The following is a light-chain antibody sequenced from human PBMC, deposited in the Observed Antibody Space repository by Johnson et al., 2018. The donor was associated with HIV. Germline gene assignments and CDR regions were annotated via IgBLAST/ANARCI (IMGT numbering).Light chain of an antibody. CDR3: ETWDSSLSAGV. CDR1: NSNIGNNY. Sequence: VLTQPPSVSAAPGQKVTISCSGSNSNIGNNYVSWYQQLPGTAPKLLIYDNNKRPSGIPDRFSGSKSGTSATLGITGLQTGDEADYYCETWDSSLSAGVFGTGTKVTVL. J-gene: IGLJ1*01. CDR2: DNN. V-gene: IGLV1-51*01.